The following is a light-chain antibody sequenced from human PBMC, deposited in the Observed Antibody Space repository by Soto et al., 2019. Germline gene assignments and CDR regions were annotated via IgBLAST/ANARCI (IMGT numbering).Light chain of an antibody. CDR3: QQHNNWPLT. J-gene: IGKJ1*01. V-gene: IGKV3D-15*01. CDR1: QSVSSSY. Sequence: EIVLTQSPGTLSLSPGERATLSCRASQSVSSSYLAWYQQKPGQAPRLLIYGASSRATGIPARFSGSGSGTEFTLTISSLQSEDFAVYYCQQHNNWPLTFGQGTKVDI. CDR2: GAS.